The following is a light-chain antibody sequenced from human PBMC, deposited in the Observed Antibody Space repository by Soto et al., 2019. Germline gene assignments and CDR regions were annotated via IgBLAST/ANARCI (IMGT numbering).Light chain of an antibody. CDR2: AAF. CDR3: QQHKDWPLT. Sequence: IVMTQSPATLSVSPGETVTLSCRASQSVSTSVAWYQQKPGQAPRLLIYAAFTRATAVPARFSGSGSGTEFALTISGLQSEDFAVYHCQQHKDWPLTFGGGTKVDIK. V-gene: IGKV3-15*01. CDR1: QSVSTS. J-gene: IGKJ4*01.